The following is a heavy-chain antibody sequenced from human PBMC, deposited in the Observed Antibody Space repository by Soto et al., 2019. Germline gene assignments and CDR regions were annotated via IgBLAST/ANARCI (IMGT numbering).Heavy chain of an antibody. CDR3: AKRNLGVGLNYYYYYGMDV. D-gene: IGHD3-10*01. V-gene: IGHV3-23*01. J-gene: IGHJ6*02. CDR1: GFTFSSYA. CDR2: ISGSGGST. Sequence: GGSLRLSCAASGFTFSSYAMSWVRQAPGKGLEWVSAISGSGGSTYYADSVKGRFTISRDNSKNTLYLQMNSLRAEDTAVYYCAKRNLGVGLNYYYYYGMDVWGQGTTVTVSS.